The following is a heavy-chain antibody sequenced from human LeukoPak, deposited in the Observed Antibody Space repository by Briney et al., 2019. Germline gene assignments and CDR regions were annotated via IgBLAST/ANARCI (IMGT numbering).Heavy chain of an antibody. V-gene: IGHV3-11*06. CDR2: ISSSSSHT. CDR3: ARVGSIAAAGTPDY. CDR1: GFTFSDYY. J-gene: IGHJ4*02. Sequence: PGGSLRLSCAASGFTFSDYYMSWIRQAPGKGLEWVSYISSSSSHTNYADSVKGRFTISRDNAKNSLSLQVNSLRADDTAVYYCARVGSIAAAGTPDYWGQGTLVTVST. D-gene: IGHD6-13*01.